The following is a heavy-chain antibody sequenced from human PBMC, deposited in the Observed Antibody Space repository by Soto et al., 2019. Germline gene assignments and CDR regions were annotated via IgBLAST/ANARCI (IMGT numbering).Heavy chain of an antibody. CDR1: GGTFSSYA. CDR2: IIPIFGTA. D-gene: IGHD6-19*01. J-gene: IGHJ6*02. CDR3: ARADSSGWYPYYYYYGMDV. Sequence: QVQLVQSGAEVKKPGSSVKVSCKASGGTFSSYAISWVRQAPGQGLEWMRGIIPIFGTANYAQKFQGRVTITADESTSTAYMELSSLRSEDTAVYYCARADSSGWYPYYYYYGMDVWGQGTTVTVSS. V-gene: IGHV1-69*01.